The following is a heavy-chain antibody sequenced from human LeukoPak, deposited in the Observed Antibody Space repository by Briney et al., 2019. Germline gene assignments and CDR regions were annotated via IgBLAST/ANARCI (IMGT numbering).Heavy chain of an antibody. CDR2: ISGSGGST. J-gene: IGHJ4*02. Sequence: GGSLRLSCAASGFTFSSYAMSWVRQAPGKGLEWVSAISGSGGSTYYADSVKGRFTISRDNSKNTLYLQMNSLRAEDTAVYYCARPRQAARSPYFDYWGQGTLVSVSS. CDR3: ARPRQAARSPYFDY. D-gene: IGHD6-6*01. CDR1: GFTFSSYA. V-gene: IGHV3-23*01.